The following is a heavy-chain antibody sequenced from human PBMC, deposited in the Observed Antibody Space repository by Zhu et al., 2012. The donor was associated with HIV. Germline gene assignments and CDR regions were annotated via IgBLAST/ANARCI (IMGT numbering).Heavy chain of an antibody. J-gene: IGHJ5*02. CDR1: GASISSGGYS. V-gene: IGHV4-30-2*01. Sequence: QVQLQESGSGLVKPSQTLSLTCAVSGASISSGGYSWSWIRQPPGKGLEWIGYIYHSGTTYYYPSLKGRVTISVDRSKNQFSLKLNSVTAADTAVYYCASSGGHYYDSSGYYIYPGWFDPWARNPGH. CDR2: IYHSGTT. CDR3: ASSGGHYYDSSGYYIYPGWFDP. D-gene: IGHD3-22*01.